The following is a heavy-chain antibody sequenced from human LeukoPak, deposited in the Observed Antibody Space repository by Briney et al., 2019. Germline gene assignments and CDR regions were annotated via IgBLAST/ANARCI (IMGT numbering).Heavy chain of an antibody. J-gene: IGHJ4*02. D-gene: IGHD2-8*01. CDR1: GFTFTTYW. CDR3: ARFRCSAQSY. CDR2: IKQDGTEK. V-gene: IGHV3-7*01. Sequence: GGSLRLSCTASGFTFTTYWMSWVRHPPGRGLEWVANIKQDGTEKYYVDSVKGRFTISRDNAQNSVYLHMNSLTAEDTAVYYCARFRCSAQSYWGQGILVTVSS.